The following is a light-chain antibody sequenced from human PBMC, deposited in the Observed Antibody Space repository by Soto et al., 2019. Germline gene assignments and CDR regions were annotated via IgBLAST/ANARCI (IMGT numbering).Light chain of an antibody. Sequence: DIQLTQTPSTLSESIVDRVTITFRASQSLSGWLAWYQQTPGKAPKLLISDAFRLESGVPSRFRGSGSGTEFTLTISSLQPDDFATYYCQQYNSYPITFGQGTRLEIK. CDR3: QQYNSYPIT. V-gene: IGKV1-5*01. J-gene: IGKJ5*01. CDR2: DAF. CDR1: QSLSGW.